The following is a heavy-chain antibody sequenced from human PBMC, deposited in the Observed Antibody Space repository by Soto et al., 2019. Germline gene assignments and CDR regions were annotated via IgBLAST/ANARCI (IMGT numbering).Heavy chain of an antibody. CDR1: GGSISSSSYY. D-gene: IGHD6-6*01. J-gene: IGHJ4*02. CDR2: IYYSGST. V-gene: IGHV4-39*01. CDR3: AILGKGQLGDY. Sequence: PSETLSLTCTVSGGSISSSSYYWGWIRQPPGKGLEWIGSIYYSGSTYYNPSLKSRVTISVDTSKNQFSLKLSSVTAADTAVYYCAILGKGQLGDYWGQGTLVTVSS.